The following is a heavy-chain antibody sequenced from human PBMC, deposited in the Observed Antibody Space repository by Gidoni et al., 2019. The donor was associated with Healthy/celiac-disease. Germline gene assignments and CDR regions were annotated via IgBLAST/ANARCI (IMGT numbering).Heavy chain of an antibody. Sequence: QVQLVESGGGLVKPGGSLRLSCAASGLTFSAYYMSWIRQAPGKGLEWVSYISSSGSTIDYADAVKGRFTISRDNAKNSLYLQMNSLRAEDTAVYYCARDCQDDYVWGSYRWFVGDYGMDVWGQGTTVTVSS. CDR1: GLTFSAYY. CDR3: ARDCQDDYVWGSYRWFVGDYGMDV. D-gene: IGHD3-16*02. J-gene: IGHJ6*02. CDR2: ISSSGSTI. V-gene: IGHV3-11*01.